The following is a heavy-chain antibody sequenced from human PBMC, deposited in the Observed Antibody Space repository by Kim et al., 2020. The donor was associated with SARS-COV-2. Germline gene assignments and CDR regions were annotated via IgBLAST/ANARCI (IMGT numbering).Heavy chain of an antibody. CDR3: ARDAPGSSYFDY. J-gene: IGHJ4*02. V-gene: IGHV6-1*01. D-gene: IGHD6-13*01. CDR1: GDTVSSNSGV. Sequence: SQTLSLTCAISGDTVSSNSGVWNWIRQSPSRGLEWLGRTYCRSEWYFDYAVSVRSRITINPDTSQNQFSLHLRSVTPEDTAVYFCARDAPGSSYFDYWSQGTLVTVSS. CDR2: TYCRSEWYF.